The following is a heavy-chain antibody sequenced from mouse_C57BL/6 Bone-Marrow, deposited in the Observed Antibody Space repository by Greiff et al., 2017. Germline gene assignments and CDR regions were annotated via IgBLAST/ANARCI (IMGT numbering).Heavy chain of an antibody. CDR2: IYPGSGST. J-gene: IGHJ2*01. D-gene: IGHD1-1*01. Sequence: VQLQQPGAELVKPGASVKMSCKASGYTFTSDCITWVKQRPGQGLEWSGDIYPGSGSTNYNQKFKSKATLTVDTSSSTAYMQLSSLTSEDSAVYYCASDYNGRFDYWGQGTTLTVSS. V-gene: IGHV1-55*01. CDR1: GYTFTSDC. CDR3: ASDYNGRFDY.